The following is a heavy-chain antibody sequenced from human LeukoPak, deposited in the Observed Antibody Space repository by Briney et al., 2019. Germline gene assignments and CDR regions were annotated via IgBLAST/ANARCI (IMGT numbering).Heavy chain of an antibody. Sequence: SETLSLTCTVSGGAISNTSYYWSWIRQPPGKGLEWIGYIYYTRSTHHNPSLKSRVTISVDTSKNQFSLKLSSVTAADTAVYYCARVRYSDVLTGYYGDGYFDYWGQGTLVTVSS. D-gene: IGHD3-9*01. CDR1: GGAISNTSYY. V-gene: IGHV4-61*01. CDR3: ARVRYSDVLTGYYGDGYFDY. CDR2: IYYTRST. J-gene: IGHJ4*02.